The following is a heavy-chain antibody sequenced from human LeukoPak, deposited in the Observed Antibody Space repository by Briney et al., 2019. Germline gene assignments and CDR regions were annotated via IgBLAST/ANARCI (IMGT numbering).Heavy chain of an antibody. CDR3: ARVVVVPAAQPRCFDY. J-gene: IGHJ4*02. V-gene: IGHV4-34*01. CDR1: GGSFSGYY. D-gene: IGHD2-2*01. CDR2: INHSGST. Sequence: PSETLSLTCAVYGGSFSGYYWSWIRQPPGKGLEWIGEINHSGSTNYNPSLKSRVTISVDTSKNQFSLKLSSVTAADTAVYYCARVVVVPAAQPRCFDYWGQGTLVTVSS.